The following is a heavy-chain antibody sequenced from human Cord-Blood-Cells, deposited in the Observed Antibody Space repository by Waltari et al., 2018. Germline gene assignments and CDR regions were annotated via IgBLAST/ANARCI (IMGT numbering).Heavy chain of an antibody. Sequence: QLQLQESGPRLVKHSETLSLTCTVAGGSISSSSYYWGWIRQPPGKGLEWIGGFYYGGRTYYNPSLKSRVTISVDTSKNQFSLKLSSVTAADTAVYYCARRYQLLDAFDIWGQGTMVTVSS. V-gene: IGHV4-39*01. J-gene: IGHJ3*02. CDR1: GGSISSSSYY. D-gene: IGHD2-2*01. CDR2: FYYGGRT. CDR3: ARRYQLLDAFDI.